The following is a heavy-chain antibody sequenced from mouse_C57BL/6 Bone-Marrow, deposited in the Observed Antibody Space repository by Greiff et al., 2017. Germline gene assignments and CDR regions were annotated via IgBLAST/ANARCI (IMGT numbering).Heavy chain of an antibody. D-gene: IGHD1-1*02. CDR3: AKLDGSYGFDY. V-gene: IGHV1-82*01. Sequence: VQLQQSGPELVKPGASVKISCKASGYAFSSSWMNWVKQRPGKGLEWIGRIYPGDGDTNYNGKFKGKATLTADKSSSTAYMQLSSLTSEDSSVYFCAKLDGSYGFDYWGQGTTLTVSS. CDR2: IYPGDGDT. J-gene: IGHJ2*01. CDR1: GYAFSSSW.